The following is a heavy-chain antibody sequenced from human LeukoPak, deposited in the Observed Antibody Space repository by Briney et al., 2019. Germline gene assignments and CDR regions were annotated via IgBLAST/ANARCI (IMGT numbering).Heavy chain of an antibody. Sequence: SETLSLTCTVSGGSISSYYWSWIRQPPGKGLEWIGYIYYSGSTNYNPSLKSRVTISVDTSKNQFSLKLSSVTAADTAVYYCAIRQLDDPSFDYWGQGTLVTVSS. CDR3: AIRQLDDPSFDY. V-gene: IGHV4-59*01. CDR1: GGSISSYY. CDR2: IYYSGST. D-gene: IGHD6-13*01. J-gene: IGHJ4*02.